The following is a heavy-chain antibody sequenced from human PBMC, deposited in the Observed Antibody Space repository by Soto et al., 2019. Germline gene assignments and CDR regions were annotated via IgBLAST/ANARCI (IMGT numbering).Heavy chain of an antibody. CDR2: ISGSGDST. V-gene: IGHV3-23*01. J-gene: IGHJ4*02. CDR1: GFTFSSYA. Sequence: EVQLLESGGGLVQPGGSLRLSCAASGFTFSSYAMSWVRQVPGKGLEWVSAISGSGDSTYYADSVKGRFTISRDNSKNTLYLQMNSLRAEDTAIYYCARRGSGSYYDCWGQGTLVTVSS. D-gene: IGHD1-26*01. CDR3: ARRGSGSYYDC.